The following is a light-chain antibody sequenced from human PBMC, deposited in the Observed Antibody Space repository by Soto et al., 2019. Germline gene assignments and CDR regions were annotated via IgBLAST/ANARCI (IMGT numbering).Light chain of an antibody. CDR1: QDIVSA. J-gene: IGKJ4*01. CDR2: EAS. Sequence: AMQLTQSPSSLSASVGDRVTITCRASQDIVSALAWYQQKPGKAPKLLIYEASSLESGVPSRFSGSGPGTDFTLTISSLQPEDFATYCCQQFNSFPLTFGGGTRVEIK. V-gene: IGKV1-13*02. CDR3: QQFNSFPLT.